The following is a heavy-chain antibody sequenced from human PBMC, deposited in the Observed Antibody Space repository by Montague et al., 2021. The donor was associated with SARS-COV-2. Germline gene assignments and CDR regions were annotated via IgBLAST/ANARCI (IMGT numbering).Heavy chain of an antibody. J-gene: IGHJ6*03. Sequence: SETLSLTCAVYGGSFSGYYWTWIRQSPGKGLEWIAGINHSGTTNYNFNPSLRSRVTISVDTSKSQFSLKLSSVTAADTAVYYCAKGPLGYYYYYMDVWGKGTTVTVSS. V-gene: IGHV4-34*01. CDR2: INHSGTT. CDR3: AKGPLGYYYYYMDV. D-gene: IGHD7-27*01. CDR1: GGSFSGYY.